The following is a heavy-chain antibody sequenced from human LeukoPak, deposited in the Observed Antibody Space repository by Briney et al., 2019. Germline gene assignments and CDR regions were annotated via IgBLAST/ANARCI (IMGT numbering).Heavy chain of an antibody. Sequence: PSETLSLTCAVSGYSISSGYYWGWIRQPSGKGLEWIGSIYHSGSTYYNPSLKSRVTISVDTSKNQFSLKLSSVTAADTAVYYCARRIGVVAATGYFDLWGRGTLVTVSS. CDR3: ARRIGVVAATGYFDL. J-gene: IGHJ2*01. D-gene: IGHD2-15*01. CDR2: IYHSGST. CDR1: GYSISSGYY. V-gene: IGHV4-38-2*01.